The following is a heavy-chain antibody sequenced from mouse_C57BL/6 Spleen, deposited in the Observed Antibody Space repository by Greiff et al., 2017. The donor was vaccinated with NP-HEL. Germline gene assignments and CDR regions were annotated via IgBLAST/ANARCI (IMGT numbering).Heavy chain of an antibody. Sequence: EVKLQESGPGMVKPSQSLSLTCTVTGYSITSGYDWHWIRHFPGNKLEWMGYISYSGSTNYNPSLKSRISITHDTSKNHFFLKLNSVTTEDTATYYCARGGIPFYAMDYWGQGTSVTVSS. CDR2: ISYSGST. CDR3: ARGGIPFYAMDY. V-gene: IGHV3-1*01. CDR1: GYSITSGYD. D-gene: IGHD5-1-1*01. J-gene: IGHJ4*01.